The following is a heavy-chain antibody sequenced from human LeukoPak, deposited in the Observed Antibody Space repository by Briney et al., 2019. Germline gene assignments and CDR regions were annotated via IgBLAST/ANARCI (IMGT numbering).Heavy chain of an antibody. CDR1: GYTFTSYG. CDR3: ARNSGYSYAKIIPGGY. D-gene: IGHD5-18*01. Sequence: ASVKVSCKASGYTFTSYGISWVRQAPGQGLEWMGWNSAYNGNTNYAQKLQGRVTMTTDTSTSTAYMELRSLRSDDTAVYYCARNSGYSYAKIIPGGYWGQGTLVTVSS. CDR2: NSAYNGNT. V-gene: IGHV1-18*01. J-gene: IGHJ4*02.